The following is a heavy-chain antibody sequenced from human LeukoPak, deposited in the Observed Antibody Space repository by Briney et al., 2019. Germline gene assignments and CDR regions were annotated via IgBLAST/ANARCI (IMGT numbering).Heavy chain of an antibody. CDR3: AREGTIFGVVEYFQH. J-gene: IGHJ1*01. V-gene: IGHV4-61*02. D-gene: IGHD3-3*01. Sequence: PSETLSLTCTVSGGSISSSSYYWSWIRQPAGKGLEWIGRIYTSGSTNYNPSLKSRVTMSVDTSKNQFSLKLSSVTAADTAVYYCAREGTIFGVVEYFQHWGQGTLVTVSS. CDR2: IYTSGST. CDR1: GGSISSSSYY.